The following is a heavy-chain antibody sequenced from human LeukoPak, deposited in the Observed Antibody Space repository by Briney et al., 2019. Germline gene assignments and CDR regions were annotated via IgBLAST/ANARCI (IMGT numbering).Heavy chain of an antibody. Sequence: PGGSLRLSCAASGLTFSSYAMSWVRQAPGKGLEWVSAISGSGGSTYYADSVKGRFTISRDNSKNTLYLQMNSLRAEDTAVYYCAKDGPPIVVVVAATPGYFDYWGQGTLVTVSS. CDR3: AKDGPPIVVVVAATPGYFDY. V-gene: IGHV3-23*01. D-gene: IGHD2-15*01. CDR2: ISGSGGST. CDR1: GLTFSSYA. J-gene: IGHJ4*02.